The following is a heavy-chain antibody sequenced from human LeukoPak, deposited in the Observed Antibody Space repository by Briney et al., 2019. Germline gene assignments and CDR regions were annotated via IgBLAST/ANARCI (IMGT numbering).Heavy chain of an antibody. J-gene: IGHJ5*02. CDR1: GGTFSSYA. D-gene: IGHD6-13*01. CDR3: ARGSPQLVRVWFDP. V-gene: IGHV1-69*05. Sequence: GASVKVSCKASGGTFSSYAISWVRQAPGQGLEWMGGIIPIFGTANYAQKFQGRVTITTDESTSTAYMELSSLRSEDTAVYYCARGSPQLVRVWFDPWGQGTLVTVSS. CDR2: IIPIFGTA.